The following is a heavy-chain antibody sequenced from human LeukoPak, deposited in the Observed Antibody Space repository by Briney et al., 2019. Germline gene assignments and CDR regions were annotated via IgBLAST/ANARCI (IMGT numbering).Heavy chain of an antibody. Sequence: ASVKVSFKASGYTFTSYGISWVRQAPGQGLEWMGWISAYNGNTNYAQKLQGRVTMTTDTSTSTAYMELRSLRSDDTAVYYCAREVGYCGGDCYLLDYWGQGTLVTVSS. CDR1: GYTFTSYG. J-gene: IGHJ4*02. D-gene: IGHD2-21*02. CDR2: ISAYNGNT. V-gene: IGHV1-18*01. CDR3: AREVGYCGGDCYLLDY.